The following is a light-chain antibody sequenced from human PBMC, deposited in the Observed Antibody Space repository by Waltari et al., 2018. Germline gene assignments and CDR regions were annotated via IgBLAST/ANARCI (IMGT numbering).Light chain of an antibody. CDR1: QSVSSN. V-gene: IGKV3D-15*01. CDR2: GAS. Sequence: EIVMTQAPATLSVSPGERATLSCRASQSVSSNLAWYQQKPGQAPRLLIYGASTWATGIPARFSGTGSGTEFTLTISSLQSEDFAIYYCQQYNIWPPITFGQVTRLQIK. CDR3: QQYNIWPPIT. J-gene: IGKJ5*01.